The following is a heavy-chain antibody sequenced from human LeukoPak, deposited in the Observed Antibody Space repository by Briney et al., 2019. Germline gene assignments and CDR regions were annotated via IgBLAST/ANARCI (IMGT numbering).Heavy chain of an antibody. J-gene: IGHJ3*02. Sequence: SGTLSLTCAVSGGSISSNNWWSWVRQPPGKGLEWIGYIYHSGSTYYNPSLKSQVTISVDRSKNQFSLKLSSVTAADTAVYYCARGSYRDAFDMWGQGTMVTVSS. CDR1: GGSISSNNW. D-gene: IGHD1-26*01. CDR2: IYHSGST. CDR3: ARGSYRDAFDM. V-gene: IGHV4-4*02.